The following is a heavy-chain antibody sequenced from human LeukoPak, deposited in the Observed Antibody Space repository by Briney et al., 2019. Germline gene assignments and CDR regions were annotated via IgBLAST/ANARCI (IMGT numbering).Heavy chain of an antibody. Sequence: GGSLRLSCAASGFTFSSYGMSWVRQAPGKGLEWVSAISGSGGSTYYADSVKGRFTISRDNSKNTLYLQMNSLRVEDTAVYYCYASGSYWDFDYWGQGTLVTVSS. CDR1: GFTFSSYG. D-gene: IGHD3-10*01. V-gene: IGHV3-23*01. CDR3: YASGSYWDFDY. CDR2: ISGSGGST. J-gene: IGHJ4*02.